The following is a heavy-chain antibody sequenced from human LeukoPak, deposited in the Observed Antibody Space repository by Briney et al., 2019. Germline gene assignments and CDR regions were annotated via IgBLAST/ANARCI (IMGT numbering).Heavy chain of an antibody. J-gene: IGHJ2*01. CDR2: LHSGSNT. Sequence: GGSLRLSCAASGFTVSSNYLNWVRQSPGRGLEWISVLHSGSNTFFADSVKGRFTVSRDNSKNTVYLQMNSLKAEDTALYYCARGTPRRYFDLWGRGTPVTVSS. CDR1: GFTVSSNY. CDR3: ARGTPRRYFDL. V-gene: IGHV3-53*01.